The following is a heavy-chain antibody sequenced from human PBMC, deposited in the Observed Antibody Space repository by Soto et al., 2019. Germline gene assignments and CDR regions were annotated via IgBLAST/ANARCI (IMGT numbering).Heavy chain of an antibody. Sequence: PGGSLRLSCAASGFTFSSYAMHWVRQAPGKGLEWVAVISYDGSNKYYADSVKGRFTISRDNSKNTLYLQMNSLRAEDTAVYYCARGGDMYYDILTGYYGFYYYYGMDVWGQGTTVTVSS. CDR1: GFTFSSYA. CDR2: ISYDGSNK. V-gene: IGHV3-30-3*01. CDR3: ARGGDMYYDILTGYYGFYYYYGMDV. D-gene: IGHD3-9*01. J-gene: IGHJ6*02.